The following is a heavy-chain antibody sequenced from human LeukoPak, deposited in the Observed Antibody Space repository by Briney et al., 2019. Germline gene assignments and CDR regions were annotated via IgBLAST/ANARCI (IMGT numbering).Heavy chain of an antibody. J-gene: IGHJ3*02. CDR3: ARVGEMATTPFWAFDI. V-gene: IGHV3-21*01. Sequence: GGSLRLSCAASRFTFSDYSMNWVRQAPGKGLQWVASISSGSVYIYYADSMKGRFTISRDNAKNSLYLQMNSLRAEDTAVYYCARVGEMATTPFWAFDIWVQGTMATVSS. D-gene: IGHD5-24*01. CDR2: ISSGSVYI. CDR1: RFTFSDYS.